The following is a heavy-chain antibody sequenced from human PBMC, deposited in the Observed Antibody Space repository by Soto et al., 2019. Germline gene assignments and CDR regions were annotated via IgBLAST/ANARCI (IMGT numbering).Heavy chain of an antibody. V-gene: IGHV4-4*02. Sequence: QVQLQESGPGLVKPSGTLSLSCAVSGASIFRSHWWSWVRQSPGKGLEWIGGMSYSGPINYNPSLVSRVTISADRSKNQFSLKLTSVSAADTAVYYCARQGIWGSGTYDYGLDVWGQGTTVTVSS. J-gene: IGHJ6*02. CDR1: GASIFRSHW. CDR2: MSYSGPI. D-gene: IGHD3-10*01. CDR3: ARQGIWGSGTYDYGLDV.